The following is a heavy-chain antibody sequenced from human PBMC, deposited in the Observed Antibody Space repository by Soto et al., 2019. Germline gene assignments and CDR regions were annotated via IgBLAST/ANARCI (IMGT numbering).Heavy chain of an antibody. V-gene: IGHV4-34*01. Sequence: PSETLSLTCAVYGGSFSGYYWSWIRQPPGKGLEWIGEINHSGSTNYNPSLKSRVTISVDTSKNQFSLKLSSVTAADTAVYYCARGWDDGGYCNIVVAKDAFDIWGQGTMVTVSS. CDR1: GGSFSGYY. D-gene: IGHD2-2*01. CDR3: ARGWDDGGYCNIVVAKDAFDI. CDR2: INHSGST. J-gene: IGHJ3*02.